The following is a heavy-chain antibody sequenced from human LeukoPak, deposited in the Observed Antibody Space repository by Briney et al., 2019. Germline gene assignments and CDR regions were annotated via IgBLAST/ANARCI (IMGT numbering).Heavy chain of an antibody. Sequence: GGSLRLSCAASGFTVSSNYMSWVRQAPGKGLEWVSVIYSGGSTYYADSVKGRFTISRDNSKNTLYLQMNSLRAEDTAVYHCARNIAATSDHWGQGTLVTVSS. V-gene: IGHV3-66*01. D-gene: IGHD6-13*01. J-gene: IGHJ4*02. CDR2: IYSGGST. CDR1: GFTVSSNY. CDR3: ARNIAATSDH.